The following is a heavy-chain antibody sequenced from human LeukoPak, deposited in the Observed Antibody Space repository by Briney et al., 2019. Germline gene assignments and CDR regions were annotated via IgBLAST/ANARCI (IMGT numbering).Heavy chain of an antibody. J-gene: IGHJ3*02. CDR1: GDSVSSNSAA. D-gene: IGHD3-9*01. Sequence: SQTLSLTCAISGDSVSSNSAAWNWIRQSPSRGLEWLGRTYYRSKWYNDYALSVRSRITINPDTSKNQFSLQLNSVTPEDTAVYYCAADLYYDILTGYYYAFDIWGQGTMVTVSS. CDR2: TYYRSKWYN. CDR3: AADLYYDILTGYYYAFDI. V-gene: IGHV6-1*01.